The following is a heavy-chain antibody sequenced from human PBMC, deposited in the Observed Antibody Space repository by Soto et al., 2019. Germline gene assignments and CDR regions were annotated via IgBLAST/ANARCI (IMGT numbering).Heavy chain of an antibody. D-gene: IGHD5-12*01. CDR1: GYTFTSHD. V-gene: IGHV1-8*01. Sequence: QVQLVQSGAEVKRPGASVKVSCKTSGYTFTSHDINWVRQAPGQGLEWMGWVTPKSGKSGFAQKFQGRVTMTRNTSIATAYMELSSLRFEDTAVYYCAYERSGYSDDAFDVWGQGTMVTVSS. CDR3: AYERSGYSDDAFDV. J-gene: IGHJ3*01. CDR2: VTPKSGKS.